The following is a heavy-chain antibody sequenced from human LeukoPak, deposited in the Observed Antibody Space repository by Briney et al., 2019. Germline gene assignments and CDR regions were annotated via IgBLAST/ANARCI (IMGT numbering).Heavy chain of an antibody. Sequence: GGSLRLSCAASGFTFKNYALSWVRQAPGKGLEWVSGFSVNGRDAYYADFVKGRFTIARDIAKNTLYLQMNSLRAEDTATYYCAKPGRTAAGLFDSWGQGTLVTVSS. CDR3: AKPGRTAAGLFDS. D-gene: IGHD6-13*01. CDR1: GFTFKNYA. J-gene: IGHJ4*02. V-gene: IGHV3-23*01. CDR2: FSVNGRDA.